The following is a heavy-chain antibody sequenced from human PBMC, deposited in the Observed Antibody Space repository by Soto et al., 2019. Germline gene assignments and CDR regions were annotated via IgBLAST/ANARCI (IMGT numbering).Heavy chain of an antibody. V-gene: IGHV2-5*01. CDR3: AHRHGGNCYRRYFDS. CDR2: ISWKDDK. Sequence: QITLKESGPTLVKPTQTLTLTCTYSGFSLTTSGAGVGWIRQPPGKALEWLALISWKDDKRYNPGLESRLTITKATANNQVIPILTNLDPVNTATYFSAHRHGGNCYRRYFDSCGQRTLVTVSS. D-gene: IGHD2-21*02. J-gene: IGHJ4*02. CDR1: GFSLTTSGAG.